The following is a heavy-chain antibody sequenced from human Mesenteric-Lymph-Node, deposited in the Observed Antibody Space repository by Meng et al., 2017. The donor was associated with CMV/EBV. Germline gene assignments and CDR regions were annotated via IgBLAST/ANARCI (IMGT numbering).Heavy chain of an antibody. D-gene: IGHD3-22*01. Sequence: SETLSLTCTVSGGSISSAISYWGWIRQPPGEGLEWIGSFSYSGNTYINPSLKSRVTVSIDVSKNQFSLALTSVTAADTAVYFCARDWGYDSNAYYFNFFDYWGPGMLVTVSS. CDR2: FSYSGNT. CDR1: GGSISSAISY. CDR3: ARDWGYDSNAYYFNFFDY. J-gene: IGHJ4*02. V-gene: IGHV4-39*07.